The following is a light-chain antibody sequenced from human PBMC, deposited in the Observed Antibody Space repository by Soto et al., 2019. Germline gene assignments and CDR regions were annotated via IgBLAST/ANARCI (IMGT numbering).Light chain of an antibody. CDR3: SSYTTTNTLWV. J-gene: IGLJ3*02. CDR2: EVS. V-gene: IGLV2-14*01. Sequence: SALTQPASVSGSPGQSITISCTGTSSDVGAYNYVSWYQQHPGKPPKLIISEVSDRPSGVSNRFSGSKSGNTASLTISGLQTEDEADYFCSSYTTTNTLWVFGGGTKLTVL. CDR1: SSDVGAYNY.